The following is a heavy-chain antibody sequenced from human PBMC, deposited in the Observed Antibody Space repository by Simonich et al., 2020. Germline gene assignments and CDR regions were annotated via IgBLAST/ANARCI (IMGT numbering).Heavy chain of an antibody. CDR2: IYWDDDQ. Sequence: GFSLSTSGVGVGWIRQPPGKALEWLALIYWDDDQRYSPSLKSRLTITKDPSKHQGVLTMTNMDPVDTATYYCAHHRYYDILTGYYKRDAFDIWGQGTMVTVSS. D-gene: IGHD3-9*01. CDR1: GFSLSTSGVG. CDR3: AHHRYYDILTGYYKRDAFDI. V-gene: IGHV2-5*02. J-gene: IGHJ3*02.